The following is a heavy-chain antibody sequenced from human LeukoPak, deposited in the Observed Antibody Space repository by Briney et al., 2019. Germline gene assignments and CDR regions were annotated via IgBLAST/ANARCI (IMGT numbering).Heavy chain of an antibody. J-gene: IGHJ6*02. D-gene: IGHD2-2*01. CDR1: GYTFTSYG. V-gene: IGHV1-18*01. CDR3: ARDCRSSTNCYRYYYYGMDV. Sequence: ASVKVSCKASGYTFTSYGISWVRQAPGQGLEWMGWISAYNGSTSNAQKVQGRVTMTTDTSTSTAYMELRSLRSDDTAVYYCARDCRSSTNCYRYYYYGMDVWGQGTTVTVSS. CDR2: ISAYNGST.